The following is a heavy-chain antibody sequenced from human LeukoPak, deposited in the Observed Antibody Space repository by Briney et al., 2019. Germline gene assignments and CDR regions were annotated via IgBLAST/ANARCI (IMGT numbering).Heavy chain of an antibody. V-gene: IGHV3-30*18. D-gene: IGHD6-19*01. Sequence: GGSLRLSCAASGFTFSSYGMHWVRQAPGKGLEWVAVISYDGSNKYYADSVKGRFTISRDNSKNTLYLQMNSLRAEDTAVYYCAKVVPRFQYSSGFLGAFDIWGQGTMVTVSS. CDR2: ISYDGSNK. CDR1: GFTFSSYG. J-gene: IGHJ3*02. CDR3: AKVVPRFQYSSGFLGAFDI.